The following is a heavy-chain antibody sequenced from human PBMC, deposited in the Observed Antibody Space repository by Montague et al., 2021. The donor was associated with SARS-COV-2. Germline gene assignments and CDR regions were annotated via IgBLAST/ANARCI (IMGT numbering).Heavy chain of an antibody. CDR2: ISMSETRT. D-gene: IGHD5-18*01. CDR3: SRVASEHTAMAPDY. CDR1: GFTFSRYS. Sequence: SLRLSCAAAGFTFSRYSVNWVRQAPGKGLELISYISMSETRTQYADSFKGRFTISRDNARNSLYLQMRSLTGGDTAVYYCSRVASEHTAMAPDYWGQGTLVTVSS. V-gene: IGHV3-48*04. J-gene: IGHJ4*02.